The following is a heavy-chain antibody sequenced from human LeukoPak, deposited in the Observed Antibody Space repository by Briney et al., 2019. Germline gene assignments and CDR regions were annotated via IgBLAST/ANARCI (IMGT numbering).Heavy chain of an antibody. CDR3: ALMPWTGVRIAAAGKNYYYYGMDV. J-gene: IGHJ6*02. CDR2: IYPGDSDT. Sequence: GESLKISCKGSGYSFTSYWIGWVRQMPGKGLEWMGIIYPGDSDTRYSPSFQGQVTISADKSISAAYLQWSSLKASDTAMYYCALMPWTGVRIAAAGKNYYYYGMDVWGQGTTVTVSS. CDR1: GYSFTSYW. D-gene: IGHD6-13*01. V-gene: IGHV5-51*01.